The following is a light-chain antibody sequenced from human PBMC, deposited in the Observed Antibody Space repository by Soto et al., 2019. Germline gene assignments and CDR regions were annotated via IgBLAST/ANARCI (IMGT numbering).Light chain of an antibody. J-gene: IGKJ1*01. CDR2: GAS. Sequence: EIVSTQSPGTLSLSPGERATLSCRASQTVNSSYLAWYQQKPGQAPRLLIYGASTRATGIPARFSGSGSGTEFTLTISSLQSEDFAVYYCQQYNNWPRWTFGQGTKVDIK. CDR1: QTVNSSY. V-gene: IGKV3-15*01. CDR3: QQYNNWPRWT.